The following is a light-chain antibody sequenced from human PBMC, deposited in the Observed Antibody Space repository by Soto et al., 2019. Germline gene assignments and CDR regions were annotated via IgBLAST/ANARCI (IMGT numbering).Light chain of an antibody. J-gene: IGKJ2*01. CDR1: QGISSY. V-gene: IGKV1-9*01. CDR2: AAS. CDR3: QQLNSYPLT. Sequence: DIQLTHSPSFLSASVGDRVTITCRASQGISSYFACYQQKPGKAPKLLIYAASTLQSGVPSRFSGSGSGTEFTLTISSLQPEDFATYYCQQLNSYPLTFGQGTKLEIK.